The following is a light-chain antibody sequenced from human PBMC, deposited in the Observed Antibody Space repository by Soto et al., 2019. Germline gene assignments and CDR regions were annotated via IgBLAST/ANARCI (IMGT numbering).Light chain of an antibody. CDR3: YKDTDTAVT. J-gene: IGKJ5*01. CDR1: QSVSSY. V-gene: IGKV3-11*01. CDR2: DAS. Sequence: EIVLTHPPDTLSLSPGERATLSCRASQSVSSYLAWYQQKPGQAPRLLIYDASNRATGIPARFSGSGSGTDFTLTISSLEPEDFADYFCYKDTDTAVTYGLWTR.